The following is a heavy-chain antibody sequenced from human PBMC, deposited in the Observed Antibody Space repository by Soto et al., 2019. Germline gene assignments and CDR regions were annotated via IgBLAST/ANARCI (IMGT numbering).Heavy chain of an antibody. V-gene: IGHV3-23*04. CDR1: GFIFRSNT. CDR2: ISGSGETI. D-gene: IGHD3-10*01. Sequence: EVQLVDSGGDLVQPGGSLRVSCVTSGFIFRSNTMVWVRQAPGKGLEWVSAISGSGETIYYADSVKGRFTVSRDNAKSTLSVQMNSLRAEDTAVYYCGKLEGRGQIDFWGQGTLVTVAS. CDR3: GKLEGRGQIDF. J-gene: IGHJ4*02.